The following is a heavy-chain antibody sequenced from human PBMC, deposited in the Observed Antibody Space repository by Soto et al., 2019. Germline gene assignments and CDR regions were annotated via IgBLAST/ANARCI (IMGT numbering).Heavy chain of an antibody. J-gene: IGHJ3*02. V-gene: IGHV4-31*03. CDR1: GGSITSGTYY. D-gene: IGHD3-16*01. CDR2: IHYSGAT. CDR3: ARAYDYIWGITTRAFEI. Sequence: SETLSLTCTVSGGSITSGTYYWSWIRQHPGKGLEWIGYIHYSGATYYNPSLTGRFTISLDTSKNQFSLEVNSVIAADTAVYYCARAYDYIWGITTRAFEIWGQGTMVTVSS.